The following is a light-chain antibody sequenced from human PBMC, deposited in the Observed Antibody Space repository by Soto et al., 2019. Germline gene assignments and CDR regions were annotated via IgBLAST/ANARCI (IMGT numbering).Light chain of an antibody. V-gene: IGKV3-15*01. CDR1: QSVSNN. J-gene: IGKJ5*01. CDR2: GAS. Sequence: EIVLTQSPGTLSLSPGERATLSCRASQSVSNNYLAWYQQKPGQAPRLLLYGASTRATDIPARFSGSGSGTEFTLTISSLQSEDFAVYFCQQYHNWPPITFGQGTRLEIK. CDR3: QQYHNWPPIT.